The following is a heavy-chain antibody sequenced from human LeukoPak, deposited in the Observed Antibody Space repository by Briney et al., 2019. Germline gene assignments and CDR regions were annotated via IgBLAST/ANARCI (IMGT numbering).Heavy chain of an antibody. Sequence: GGSLRLSCVASGFTFSSYAMNWVRQAPGKGLEWVSAISGSGGSTYYADSVKGRFTISRDNSKNTLYLQMNSLRAEDTAVYYCARDSAVAGSDYWGQGTLVTVSS. CDR1: GFTFSSYA. J-gene: IGHJ4*02. CDR3: ARDSAVAGSDY. D-gene: IGHD6-19*01. CDR2: ISGSGGST. V-gene: IGHV3-23*01.